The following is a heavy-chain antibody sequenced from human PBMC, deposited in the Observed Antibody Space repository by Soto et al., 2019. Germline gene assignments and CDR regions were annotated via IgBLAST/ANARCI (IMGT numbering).Heavy chain of an antibody. CDR2: ISAYNGNT. V-gene: IGHV1-18*01. J-gene: IGHJ3*02. CDR3: AIDLFVGRIWYRATMGAFDI. Sequence: QVQLVQSGAEVKKPGASVKVSCKASGYTFTSYGISWVRQAPGQGLERMGWISAYNGNTNYAEKLQGRVTMTTDTSTSTAYMELRSLRSDDTAVYYCAIDLFVGRIWYRATMGAFDIWGQGTMVTVSS. CDR1: GYTFTSYG. D-gene: IGHD6-13*01.